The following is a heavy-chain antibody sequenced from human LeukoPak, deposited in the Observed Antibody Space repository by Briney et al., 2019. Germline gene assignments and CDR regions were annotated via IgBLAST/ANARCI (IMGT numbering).Heavy chain of an antibody. J-gene: IGHJ6*02. V-gene: IGHV1-46*01. CDR2: INPSGGST. D-gene: IGHD3-9*01. Sequence: ASVKVSCKASGYTFTSYYMHWVRQAPGQGLEWMGIINPSGGSTSYAQKFQGRVTMTRDTSTSTAYMELSSLRSEDTAVYYCARGRTYYDILTPDYYYGMDVWGQGTTVTVSS. CDR1: GYTFTSYY. CDR3: ARGRTYYDILTPDYYYGMDV.